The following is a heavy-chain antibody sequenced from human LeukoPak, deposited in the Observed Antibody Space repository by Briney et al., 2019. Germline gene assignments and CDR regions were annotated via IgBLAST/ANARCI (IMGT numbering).Heavy chain of an antibody. D-gene: IGHD1-26*01. J-gene: IGHJ3*01. Sequence: GRSLRLSCEASGFTFRTYAMHWVRQTPGKGLEWVARISYDGSDDHYADSVKGRFTVSRDNAKNTVYLQMDSLLTADTAVYYCARPHSGTHGTFHLWGQGTMVTVSS. CDR2: ISYDGSDD. V-gene: IGHV3-30*04. CDR1: GFTFRTYA. CDR3: ARPHSGTHGTFHL.